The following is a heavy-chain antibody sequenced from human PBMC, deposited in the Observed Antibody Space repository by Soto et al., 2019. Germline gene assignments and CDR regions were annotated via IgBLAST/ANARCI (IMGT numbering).Heavy chain of an antibody. CDR1: GYTFTSYA. D-gene: IGHD6-13*01. Sequence: QVQLVQSGAEVKKPGASVKVSCKASGYTFTSYAIHWVRQAPGQRLEWMGWINAGNGNTKYSQKFQGRVTITRDTSASTDYMELSSLRSEATAEYSCASIGIAAAGICGYWCQGTLVTFSS. J-gene: IGHJ4*02. CDR2: INAGNGNT. V-gene: IGHV1-3*01. CDR3: ASIGIAAAGICGY.